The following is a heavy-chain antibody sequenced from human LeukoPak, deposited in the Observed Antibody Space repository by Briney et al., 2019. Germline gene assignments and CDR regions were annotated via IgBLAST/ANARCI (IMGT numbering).Heavy chain of an antibody. CDR3: ARGNGDYDF. J-gene: IGHJ4*02. CDR1: GFTFSSYS. V-gene: IGHV3-21*01. CDR2: ISSSSIYI. D-gene: IGHD4-17*01. Sequence: GSLRLSCAASGFTFSSYSMNWVRQAPGQGLEWVSSISSSSIYIYYADSVKGRFTISRDNAKNSLYLQMNSLRAEDTAVYYCARGNGDYDFWGQGTLVTVSS.